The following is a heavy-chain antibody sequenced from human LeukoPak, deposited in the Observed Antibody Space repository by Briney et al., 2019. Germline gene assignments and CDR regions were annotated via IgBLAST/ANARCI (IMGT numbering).Heavy chain of an antibody. CDR2: ISYGGSNK. CDR3: ARQLELVDY. Sequence: GGSLRLSCAASGFSFSSFGMHWVRQAPGKGLEWVAVISYGGSNKFYADSVKGRFTISRDNSKNTLYLQMNSLRAEDTAVYYCARQLELVDYWGQGTLVTVSS. J-gene: IGHJ4*02. D-gene: IGHD1-1*01. V-gene: IGHV3-30*03. CDR1: GFSFSSFG.